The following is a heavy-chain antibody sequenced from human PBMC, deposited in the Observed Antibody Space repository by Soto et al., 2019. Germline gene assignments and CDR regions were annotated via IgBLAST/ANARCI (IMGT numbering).Heavy chain of an antibody. CDR3: AHTHSSSYPIVVVVAALDAFDI. CDR2: IYWDDDK. CDR1: GFSLITSGLG. Sequence: SGATLVNPTQTLTLTCTFSGFSLITSGLGVGWIRQPPGKALEWLALIYWDDDKRYSPSLKSRLTITKDTSKNQVVLTMTNMDPVDTATYYCAHTHSSSYPIVVVVAALDAFDIWGQGTMVTVSS. J-gene: IGHJ3*02. D-gene: IGHD2-15*01. V-gene: IGHV2-5*02.